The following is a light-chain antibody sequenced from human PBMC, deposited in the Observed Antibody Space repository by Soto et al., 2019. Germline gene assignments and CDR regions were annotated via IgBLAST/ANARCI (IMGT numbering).Light chain of an antibody. CDR2: EVN. CDR3: TSYTDSSTLVL. Sequence: QSALTQPASVSGSPGQSITISCTGTSSDVGGYNYVSWYQQHPGKAPRLMIYEVNNRPSGVSNRFSGSKSGNTASLTISGLQAEDEADYYCTSYTDSSTLVLFGGGTKLTVL. J-gene: IGLJ2*01. V-gene: IGLV2-14*01. CDR1: SSDVGGYNY.